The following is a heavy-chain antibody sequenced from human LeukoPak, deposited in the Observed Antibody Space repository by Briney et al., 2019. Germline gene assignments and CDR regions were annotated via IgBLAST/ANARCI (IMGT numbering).Heavy chain of an antibody. J-gene: IGHJ5*02. CDR2: IYHSGST. CDR1: GYSISSGYY. D-gene: IGHD2-2*01. V-gene: IGHV4-38-2*02. Sequence: PSETLSLTCTVSGYSISSGYYWGWIRQPPGKWLEWIGSIYHSGSTYYNPSLKSRVTISVDTSKNQFSLKLSSVTAADTAVYYCARALCSSTSCYVYNWFDPWGQGTLVTVSS. CDR3: ARALCSSTSCYVYNWFDP.